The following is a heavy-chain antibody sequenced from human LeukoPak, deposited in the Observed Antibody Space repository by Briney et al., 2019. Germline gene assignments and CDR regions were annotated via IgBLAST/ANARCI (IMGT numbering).Heavy chain of an antibody. V-gene: IGHV3-53*01. J-gene: IGHJ4*02. CDR2: IYSGGST. Sequence: GGSLRLSCAASGFTVSSNYMSWVRQAPGKGLEWVSVIYSGGSTYYADSVKGRFTISRDNSKNTLYLQMNSLRAEDTAVYYCASSTTVTTYFDYWGQGTLVTVSS. CDR1: GFTVSSNY. CDR3: ASSTTVTTYFDY. D-gene: IGHD4-17*01.